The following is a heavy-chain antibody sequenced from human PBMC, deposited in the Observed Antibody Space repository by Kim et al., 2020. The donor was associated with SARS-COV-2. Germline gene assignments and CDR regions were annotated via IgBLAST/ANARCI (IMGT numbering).Heavy chain of an antibody. J-gene: IGHJ6*02. Sequence: SETLSLTCTVSGGSISSGGYYWSWIRQHPGKGLEWIGYIYYSGSTYYNPSLKSRVTISVDTSKNQFSLKLSSVTAADTAVYYCARGGLGRLRWAYGDVWGQGTTVTVSS. CDR3: ARGGLGRLRWAYGDV. CDR2: IYYSGST. V-gene: IGHV4-31*03. D-gene: IGHD4-17*01. CDR1: GGSISSGGYY.